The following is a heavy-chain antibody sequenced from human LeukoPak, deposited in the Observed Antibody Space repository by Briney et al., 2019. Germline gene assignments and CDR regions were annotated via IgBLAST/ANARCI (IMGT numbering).Heavy chain of an antibody. Sequence: GESLKISCKGSGYSFTSYWIGWVRQMPGKGLEWMGIIYPGDSNTRYSPSFQGQVTISADKSISTAYLQWSSLKASDTAMYYCARQRSTAYYDSSGLPYDAFDIWGQGTMVTVSS. V-gene: IGHV5-51*01. CDR1: GYSFTSYW. CDR3: ARQRSTAYYDSSGLPYDAFDI. J-gene: IGHJ3*02. D-gene: IGHD3-22*01. CDR2: IYPGDSNT.